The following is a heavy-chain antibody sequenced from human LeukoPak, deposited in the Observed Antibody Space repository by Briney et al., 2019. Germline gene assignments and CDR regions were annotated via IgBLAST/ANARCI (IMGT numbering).Heavy chain of an antibody. CDR1: GYTFTSYG. Sequence: ASVKVSCKASGYTFTSYGIRWVRQAPGQGLEWMGWISAYNGNTNYAQKLQGRVTMTTDTSTSTAYMELRSLRSDDTAVYYCARVPFGALAGTAFDIWGQGTMVTVSS. CDR3: ARVPFGALAGTAFDI. J-gene: IGHJ3*02. CDR2: ISAYNGNT. V-gene: IGHV1-18*04. D-gene: IGHD6-19*01.